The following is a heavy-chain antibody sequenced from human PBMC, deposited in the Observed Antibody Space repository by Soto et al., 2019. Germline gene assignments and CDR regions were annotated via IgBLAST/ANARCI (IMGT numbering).Heavy chain of an antibody. Sequence: VGSLRLSCAASGFTFSDHYMSWIRQAPGKGLEWIGYSSNSGSFTRYADSVKGRFSISRDNAKNSLYLQINSLRGDDTAIYYCVRSGDNYNLLDYWGQGTPVTVSS. CDR2: SSNSGSFT. V-gene: IGHV3-11*06. J-gene: IGHJ4*02. D-gene: IGHD1-1*01. CDR1: GFTFSDHY. CDR3: VRSGDNYNLLDY.